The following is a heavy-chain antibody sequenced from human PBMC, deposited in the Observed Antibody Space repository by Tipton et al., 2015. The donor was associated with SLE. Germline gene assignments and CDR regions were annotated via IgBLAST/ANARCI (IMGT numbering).Heavy chain of an antibody. CDR3: ARDLYCGGDCPGWFDP. CDR1: GGSFSGYY. V-gene: IGHV4-34*01. CDR2: INHSGST. J-gene: IGHJ5*02. Sequence: TLSLTCAVYGGSFSGYYWSWIRQPPGKGLEWIGEINHSGSTNYNPSLKSRVTISVDTSKNQFSLKLSSVTAADTAVYYCARDLYCGGDCPGWFDPWGQGTLVTVSS. D-gene: IGHD2-21*02.